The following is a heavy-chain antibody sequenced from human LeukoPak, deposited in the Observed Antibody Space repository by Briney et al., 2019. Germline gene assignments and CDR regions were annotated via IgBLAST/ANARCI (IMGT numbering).Heavy chain of an antibody. CDR3: ASGTAAARPFLNWSDP. V-gene: IGHV3-7*01. CDR1: GFTFSSYW. Sequence: GGSLRLSCAASGFTFSSYWMSWVRQAPGKGLEWVANIKQDGSEKYYVDSVKGRFTISRDNAKNSLYLQMNSLRAEDTAVYYCASGTAAARPFLNWSDPWGQGTLVTVSS. D-gene: IGHD2-2*01. CDR2: IKQDGSEK. J-gene: IGHJ5*02.